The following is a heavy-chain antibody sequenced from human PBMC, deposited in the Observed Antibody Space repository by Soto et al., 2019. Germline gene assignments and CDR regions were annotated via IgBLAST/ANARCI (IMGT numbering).Heavy chain of an antibody. CDR2: INPSGGST. V-gene: IGHV1-46*01. CDR1: GYTFTSYY. D-gene: IGHD6-19*01. J-gene: IGHJ6*02. CDR3: ARDWAGIAVAGKGTDYGMDV. Sequence: ASVQVSCKASGYTFTSYYMHWVRQAPGQRLEWMGIINPSGGSTSYAQKFQGRVTMTRDTSTSTVYMELSSLSSEDTAVYYCARDWAGIAVAGKGTDYGMDVWGQGTTVTVSS.